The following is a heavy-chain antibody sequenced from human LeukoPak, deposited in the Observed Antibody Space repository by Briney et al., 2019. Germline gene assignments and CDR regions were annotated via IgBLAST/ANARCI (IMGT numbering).Heavy chain of an antibody. CDR2: IYYDENT. D-gene: IGHD2-15*01. Sequence: SETLSLTCTVSGVSIYSSYYYWGWIRQPPGKGLEFIGSIYYDENTFQNPSLKSRLTISVDTSTNQFSLGLSSVTSADTAVYYCARQLAAGNDAFDVWGQGTMVTASS. V-gene: IGHV4-39*01. CDR1: GVSIYSSYYY. CDR3: ARQLAAGNDAFDV. J-gene: IGHJ3*01.